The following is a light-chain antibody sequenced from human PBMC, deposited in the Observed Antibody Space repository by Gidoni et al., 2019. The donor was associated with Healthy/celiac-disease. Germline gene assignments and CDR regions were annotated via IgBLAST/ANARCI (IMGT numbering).Light chain of an antibody. Sequence: DIVMTQSPVSLVLSLGERATINCKSSQRVLYSSNNKSYLAWYQQKPGQPPKLLIYWASTRESGVPDRFSGSGSGTDFTLTISSLQAEDVAVYYCQQYYSTPCSFGQGTKLEIK. V-gene: IGKV4-1*01. CDR3: QQYYSTPCS. CDR1: QRVLYSSNNKSY. CDR2: WAS. J-gene: IGKJ2*04.